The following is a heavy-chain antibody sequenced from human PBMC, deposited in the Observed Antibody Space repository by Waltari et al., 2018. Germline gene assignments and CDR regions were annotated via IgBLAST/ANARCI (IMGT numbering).Heavy chain of an antibody. V-gene: IGHV3-33*01. CDR2: IWYDGSDK. J-gene: IGHJ6*02. CDR3: ARGVEGGMDV. D-gene: IGHD2-15*01. CDR1: GFTFSSYG. Sequence: QVQLVESGGGVVQPGRSLRLSCAASGFTFSSYGMHWVRQAQGKGLVWVAVIWYDGSDKYYADSVKGRFTISRDNSKNTLYLQMNSLRAEDTAVYYCARGVEGGMDVWGQGTTVTVSS.